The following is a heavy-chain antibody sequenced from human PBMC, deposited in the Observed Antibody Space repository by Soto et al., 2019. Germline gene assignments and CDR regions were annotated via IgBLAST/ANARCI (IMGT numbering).Heavy chain of an antibody. CDR1: GGSISTGVYY. CDR2: IYYSGST. D-gene: IGHD4-17*01. J-gene: IGHJ4*02. Sequence: QVQLQESGPGLVKPSQTLSLTCTVSGGSISTGVYYWTRIRQHPGKGLERIGYIYYSGSTYYNPSLKSRVTISVHTSKNQFSLKMSSVKAADTAVYYCARGLSVTIFDNWGQGTLVTVSS. V-gene: IGHV4-31*03. CDR3: ARGLSVTIFDN.